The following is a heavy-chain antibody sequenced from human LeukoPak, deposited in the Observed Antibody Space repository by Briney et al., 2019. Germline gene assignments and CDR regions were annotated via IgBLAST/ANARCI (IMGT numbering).Heavy chain of an antibody. D-gene: IGHD3-22*01. Sequence: SVKVSCKASGFTFTSSAVQWVQQARGQRLEWIGWIVVGSGNTNYAQKFQERVTITRDMSTSLVYMELSSLRSEDTAVYYCAAEAAYYYDSRDAFDVWGQGTMVTVSS. CDR1: GFTFTSSA. V-gene: IGHV1-58*01. J-gene: IGHJ3*01. CDR2: IVVGSGNT. CDR3: AAEAAYYYDSRDAFDV.